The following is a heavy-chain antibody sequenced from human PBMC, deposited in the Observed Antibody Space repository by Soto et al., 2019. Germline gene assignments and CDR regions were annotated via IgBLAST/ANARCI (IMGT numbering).Heavy chain of an antibody. V-gene: IGHV4-30-2*01. CDR2: IYHRGST. CDR1: GGSISSGGYS. CDR3: ARGNVVAIDY. D-gene: IGHD2-21*01. Sequence: SSETLSLTCAVSGGSISSGGYSWSWIRQPPGKGLEWIGYIYHRGSTYYNPSLKSRVTISVDRSKNQFSLKLSSVTAAATAVYYCARGNVVAIDYWGQGTLVTVSS. J-gene: IGHJ4*02.